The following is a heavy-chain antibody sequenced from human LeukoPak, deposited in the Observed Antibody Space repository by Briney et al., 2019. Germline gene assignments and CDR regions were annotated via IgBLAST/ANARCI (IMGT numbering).Heavy chain of an antibody. D-gene: IGHD3-3*01. CDR3: TRDGYYDFWSGRNSGAFDI. CDR1: GFTFGDYA. V-gene: IGHV3-49*04. CDR2: IRSKAYGGTT. Sequence: GGSLRLSCTASGFTFGDYAMSWVRQAPGKGLEWVGFIRSKAYGGTTEYAASVKGRFTISRDDSKNIAYLQMNSLKTDDTAVYYCTRDGYYDFWSGRNSGAFDIWGQGTMVTVSS. J-gene: IGHJ3*02.